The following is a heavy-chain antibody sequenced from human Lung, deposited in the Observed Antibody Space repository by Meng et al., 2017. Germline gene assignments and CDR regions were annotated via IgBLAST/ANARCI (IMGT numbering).Heavy chain of an antibody. D-gene: IGHD4-17*01. Sequence: QVQLVQPGAEVKKPGPSAKVSFKASGYTFIRYGISWVRQAPGQGLEWMGWISTYNGNTNYAQKFQGRVTMTTDTSTSTAYMELRSLRSDDTAVYYCAVMGLYGDYDNWYFDLWGRGTLVTVSS. CDR2: ISTYNGNT. CDR3: AVMGLYGDYDNWYFDL. J-gene: IGHJ2*01. V-gene: IGHV1-18*01. CDR1: GYTFIRYG.